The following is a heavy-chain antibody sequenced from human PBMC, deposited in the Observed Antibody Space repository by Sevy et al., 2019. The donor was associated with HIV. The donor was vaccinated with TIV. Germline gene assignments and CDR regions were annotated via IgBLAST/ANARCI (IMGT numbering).Heavy chain of an antibody. J-gene: IGHJ6*02. D-gene: IGHD5-12*01. CDR1: GFTFRNAW. V-gene: IGHV3-15*01. CDR2: IRNDPDGGTT. CDR3: STDIVVQSGYSYDFSTFNPDLPHNSGADV. Sequence: GGSLRLSCTASGFTFRNAWMTWVRQVPGKGLEWVGRIRNDPDGGTTDYAAPVRGRFTISRDDSKNTMYLQMNSLKSEDIAVDYCSTDIVVQSGYSYDFSTFNPDLPHNSGADVWGQGTTVTVSS.